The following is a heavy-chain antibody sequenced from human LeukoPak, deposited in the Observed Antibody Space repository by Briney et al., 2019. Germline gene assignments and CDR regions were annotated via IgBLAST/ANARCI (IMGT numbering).Heavy chain of an antibody. J-gene: IGHJ3*02. D-gene: IGHD2/OR15-2a*01. CDR1: GFTFSSYD. V-gene: IGHV3-48*02. Sequence: GGSLRLSCAASGFTFSSYDMNWVRQAPGKGLEWVSYISTRSYTKYYADSVKGRFTISRDSAKNSLYLQMNSLRDEDTAVYYCARDFSAAFGIWGQGTMVTVSS. CDR3: ARDFSAAFGI. CDR2: ISTRSYTK.